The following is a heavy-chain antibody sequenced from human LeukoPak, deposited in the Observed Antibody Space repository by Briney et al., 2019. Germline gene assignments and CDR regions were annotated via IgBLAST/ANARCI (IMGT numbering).Heavy chain of an antibody. J-gene: IGHJ4*02. CDR1: GYTFTSYG. Sequence: ASVKVSCKASGYTFTSYGISWVRQAPGQGLEWMGWISAYNGNTNYAQKLQGGVTMTTDTSTSTAYMELRSLRSYDTAVYYCARGLVYYGSGSYDYWGQGTLVTVSS. CDR3: ARGLVYYGSGSYDY. CDR2: ISAYNGNT. D-gene: IGHD3-10*01. V-gene: IGHV1-18*01.